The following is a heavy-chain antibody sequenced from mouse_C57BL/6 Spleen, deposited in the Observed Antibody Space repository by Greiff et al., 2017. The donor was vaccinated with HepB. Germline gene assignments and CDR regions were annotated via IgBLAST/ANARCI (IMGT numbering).Heavy chain of an antibody. CDR3: ARFDGPYYYAMDY. J-gene: IGHJ4*01. V-gene: IGHV1-80*01. CDR1: GYAFSNYW. D-gene: IGHD2-3*01. CDR2: IYPGDGDT. Sequence: VQLVESGAELVKPGASLKISCKASGYAFSNYWMNWVKQRPGKGLEWIGQIYPGDGDTNYNGKFKGKATLTADKSSSTAYMQLSSLTSEDSAVYFCARFDGPYYYAMDYWGQGTSVTVSS.